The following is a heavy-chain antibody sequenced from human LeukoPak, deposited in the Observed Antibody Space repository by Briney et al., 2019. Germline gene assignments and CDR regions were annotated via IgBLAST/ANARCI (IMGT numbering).Heavy chain of an antibody. CDR2: ISGSAIST. V-gene: IGHV3-23*01. CDR3: AKDDNYDFFDY. J-gene: IGHJ4*02. Sequence: PGGSLRLSCAASGFTFSSYAMSWIRQAPGKGLEWVSSISGSAISTYYADSVKGRFTISRDNSRNTLYLQMNSLRAEDTAVYYCAKDDNYDFFDYWGQGTLVTVSS. CDR1: GFTFSSYA. D-gene: IGHD3-16*01.